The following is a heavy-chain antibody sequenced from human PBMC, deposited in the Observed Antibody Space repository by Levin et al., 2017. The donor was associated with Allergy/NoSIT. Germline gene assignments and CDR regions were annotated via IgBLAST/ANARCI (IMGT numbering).Heavy chain of an antibody. J-gene: IGHJ6*02. D-gene: IGHD1-26*01. CDR3: ARQSVLGGVMDV. CDR2: ISRDGSNI. V-gene: IGHV3-11*01. Sequence: GGSLRLSCGAFGFTFSDHYMSWIRQAPGKGPEWIAYISRDGSNIHYGGSLKGRFIISRDNAKSPLYLQMSSLRVEDTAVYYCARQSVLGGVMDVWGQGTTVIVSS. CDR1: GFTFSDHY.